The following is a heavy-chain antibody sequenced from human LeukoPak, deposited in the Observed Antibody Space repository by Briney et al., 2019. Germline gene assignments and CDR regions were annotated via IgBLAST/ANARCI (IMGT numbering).Heavy chain of an antibody. CDR3: ASSPGGIQLWLDY. D-gene: IGHD5-18*01. CDR1: GYIFTSYG. V-gene: IGHV1-18*01. CDR2: ISTYSGNT. J-gene: IGHJ4*02. Sequence: GASVKVSCKASGYIFTSYGINWVRQAPGQGLEWMGWISTYSGNTKYAQKFQGRVIMTTDTSTSTVYMQLRSLTSDDTAVYYCASSPGGIQLWLDYWGQGTLVTVSS.